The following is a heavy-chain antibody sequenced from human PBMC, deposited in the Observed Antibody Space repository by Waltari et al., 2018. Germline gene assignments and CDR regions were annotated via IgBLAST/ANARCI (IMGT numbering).Heavy chain of an antibody. Sequence: EVQLVQSGAEVKKPGESLKISCKGSGYSFTSYWIGWVRQMPGKGLEWMGIIYPGDSDTRYSPSCQGQVTISADKSISTAYLQWSSLKASDTAMYYCARPLRYCSGGSCSYYFDYWGQGTLVTVSS. CDR3: ARPLRYCSGGSCSYYFDY. J-gene: IGHJ4*02. V-gene: IGHV5-51*01. CDR1: GYSFTSYW. D-gene: IGHD2-15*01. CDR2: IYPGDSDT.